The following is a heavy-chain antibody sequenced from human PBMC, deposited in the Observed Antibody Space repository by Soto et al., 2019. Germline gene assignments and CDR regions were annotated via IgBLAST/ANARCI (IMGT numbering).Heavy chain of an antibody. J-gene: IGHJ2*01. Sequence: ASVKVSCKASGGTFSSYTISWVRQAPGQGLEWMGRIIPILGIANYAQKFQGRVTITADKSTSTAYMELSSLRSEDTAVYYCARGGSLYWYFDLWGRGTLVTVSS. CDR1: GGTFSSYT. CDR3: ARGGSLYWYFDL. D-gene: IGHD1-26*01. CDR2: IIPILGIA. V-gene: IGHV1-69*02.